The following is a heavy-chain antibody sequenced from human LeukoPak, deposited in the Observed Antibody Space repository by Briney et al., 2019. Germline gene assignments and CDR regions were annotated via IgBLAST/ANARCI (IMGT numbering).Heavy chain of an antibody. V-gene: IGHV1-46*01. Sequence: ASVKVSCKASGYTFTSYYMHWVRQAPGQGLGWMGIINPSGGSTTYAQEFQGRVTMTRDTSTSTVYMELSSLRSEDTALYYCARVGYCSSTSCPFDYWGQGTLVTVSS. CDR3: ARVGYCSSTSCPFDY. D-gene: IGHD2-2*01. CDR2: INPSGGST. J-gene: IGHJ4*02. CDR1: GYTFTSYY.